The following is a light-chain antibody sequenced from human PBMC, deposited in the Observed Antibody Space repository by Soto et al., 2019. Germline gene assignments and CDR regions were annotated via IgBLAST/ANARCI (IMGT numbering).Light chain of an antibody. J-gene: IGKJ2*01. V-gene: IGKV3-20*01. CDR1: QSVSTSS. Sequence: EIVLTQSPGTLSLSPGERATLSCRASQSVSTSSLAWYQQKPGQAPRLLIYGASNRATGIPDRVSASGSGADFTLSISRLEPEDFAMYYCLQYGSSPYTFGQGTKLAIK. CDR3: LQYGSSPYT. CDR2: GAS.